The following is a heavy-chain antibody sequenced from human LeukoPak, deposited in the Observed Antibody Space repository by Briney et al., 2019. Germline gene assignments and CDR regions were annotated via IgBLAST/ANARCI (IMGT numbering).Heavy chain of an antibody. D-gene: IGHD4-17*01. CDR1: GGTFSSYA. V-gene: IGHV1-69*05. CDR2: IIPIFGTA. CDR3: ARDGHSHDYGDYGAFDI. J-gene: IGHJ3*02. Sequence: SVKVSCKASGGTFSSYAISWVRQAPGQGLEWIGRIIPIFGTANYAQKFQGRVTITTDESTSTAYMELSSLRSEDTAVYYCARDGHSHDYGDYGAFDIWGQGTMITVSS.